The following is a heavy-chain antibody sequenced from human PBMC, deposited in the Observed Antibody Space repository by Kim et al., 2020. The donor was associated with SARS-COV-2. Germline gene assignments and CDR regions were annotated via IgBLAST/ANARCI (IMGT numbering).Heavy chain of an antibody. V-gene: IGHV3-30*18. CDR1: GFTFSSYG. CDR2: ISYDGSNK. J-gene: IGHJ5*02. D-gene: IGHD6-25*01. CDR3: AKAPKGSGFPGLFDP. Sequence: GGSLRLSCAASGFTFSSYGMHWVRQAPGKGLEWVAVISYDGSNKYYADSVKGRFTISRDKSKNTLYLQMNSLRAEDTAVYYCAKAPKGSGFPGLFDPWGQGTLGTVSS.